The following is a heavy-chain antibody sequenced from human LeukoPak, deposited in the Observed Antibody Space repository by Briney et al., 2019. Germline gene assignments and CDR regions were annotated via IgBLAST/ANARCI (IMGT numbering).Heavy chain of an antibody. CDR3: ANQGFSSGWYVDY. J-gene: IGHJ4*02. CDR1: GFTFSSYA. D-gene: IGHD6-19*01. Sequence: GGSLRLSCAASGFTFSSYAMSWVRQAPGKGLEWVAVISGSGGTTYYADSVKGRFTISRDNSKNTLYLQMNSLRAEDTAVYYCANQGFSSGWYVDYWGQGTLVTVSS. CDR2: ISGSGGTT. V-gene: IGHV3-23*01.